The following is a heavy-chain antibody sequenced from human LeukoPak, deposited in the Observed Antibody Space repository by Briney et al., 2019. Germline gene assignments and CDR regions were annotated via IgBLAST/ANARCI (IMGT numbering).Heavy chain of an antibody. CDR2: ISGSGNGGSI. CDR3: VKDFGRVRGTPDS. V-gene: IGHV3-64D*06. D-gene: IGHD2/OR15-2a*01. J-gene: IGHJ4*02. CDR1: GFVFSIYT. Sequence: GGSLKLSCSASGFVFSIYTMYWVRQAPGKGPEYVSTISGSGNGGSIYYADSVKGRFTISRDDSKSIVYLQMNGLRSEDTAVYYCVKDFGRVRGTPDSWGQGTLVTVSS.